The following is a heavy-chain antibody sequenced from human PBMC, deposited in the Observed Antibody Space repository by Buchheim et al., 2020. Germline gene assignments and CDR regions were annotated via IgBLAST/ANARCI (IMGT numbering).Heavy chain of an antibody. V-gene: IGHV4-39*01. CDR3: ARKAGVVAARSYFDY. CDR1: GGSISSSSYY. Sequence: QLQLQESGPGLVKPSETLSLTCTVSGGSISSSSYYWGWIRQPPGKGLEWIGSIYYSGSTYYNPSLKSRVTISVDTSKNQFSLKLSSVTAADTAVYYCARKAGVVAARSYFDYWGQGTL. CDR2: IYYSGST. J-gene: IGHJ4*02. D-gene: IGHD2-15*01.